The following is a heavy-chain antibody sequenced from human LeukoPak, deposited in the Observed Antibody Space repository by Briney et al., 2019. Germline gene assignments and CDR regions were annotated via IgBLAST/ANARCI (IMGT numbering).Heavy chain of an antibody. J-gene: IGHJ4*02. Sequence: VESLNLSCNGSGYSFPLYSLAWVRPLPGKGLEWMGLIYPGYSDTRYSPSFQGQVTISADKSISTAYLQWSSLKASDTAMYYCARIQADYDYVWGSYRPYFDYWGQGTLVTVSS. CDR3: ARIQADYDYVWGSYRPYFDY. D-gene: IGHD3-16*02. V-gene: IGHV5-51*01. CDR2: IYPGYSDT. CDR1: GYSFPLYS.